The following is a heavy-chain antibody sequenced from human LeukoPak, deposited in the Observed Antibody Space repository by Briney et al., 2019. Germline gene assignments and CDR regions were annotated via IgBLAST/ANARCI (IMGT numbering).Heavy chain of an antibody. Sequence: SETLSLTCTVSGGSISSYYWSWIRQPPGKGLEWIGYIYYSGSTNYNPSLKSRVTISVDTSKNQFSLKLSSVTAADTAVYYCARDQRDGYTKRAYYYYYMDVWGKGTTVTVPS. CDR1: GGSISSYY. J-gene: IGHJ6*03. CDR2: IYYSGST. CDR3: ARDQRDGYTKRAYYYYYMDV. V-gene: IGHV4-59*01. D-gene: IGHD5-24*01.